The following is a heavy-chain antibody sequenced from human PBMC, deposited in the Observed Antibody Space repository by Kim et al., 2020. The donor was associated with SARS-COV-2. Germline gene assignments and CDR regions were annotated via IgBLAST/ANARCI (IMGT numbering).Heavy chain of an antibody. CDR2: IYPGDSDT. D-gene: IGHD4-17*01. CDR3: ARISTYAEEYVRYFDL. Sequence: GESLQISCQSPGESLNNNWIAWLRQRPGKGPEWMGIIYPGDSDTRYSPSFQGQVIISADKSSNTAYLQWTSLKASDTATYYCARISTYAEEYVRYFDLWGRGTLITVSS. J-gene: IGHJ2*01. CDR1: GESLNNNW. V-gene: IGHV5-51*01.